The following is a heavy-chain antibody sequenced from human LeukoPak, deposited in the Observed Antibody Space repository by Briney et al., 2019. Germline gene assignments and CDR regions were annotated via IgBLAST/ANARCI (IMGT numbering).Heavy chain of an antibody. J-gene: IGHJ3*02. CDR1: GFTFSSYA. Sequence: QPGGSLRLSCAASGFTFSSYAMSWVRQAPGKGLEWVSAISGSGGSTYYADSVKGRFTISRDNSKNTLYLQMNSLRAEDTAVYYCASRGGATRGAFDIWGQGTMVTVSS. CDR3: ASRGGATRGAFDI. D-gene: IGHD3-10*01. CDR2: ISGSGGST. V-gene: IGHV3-23*01.